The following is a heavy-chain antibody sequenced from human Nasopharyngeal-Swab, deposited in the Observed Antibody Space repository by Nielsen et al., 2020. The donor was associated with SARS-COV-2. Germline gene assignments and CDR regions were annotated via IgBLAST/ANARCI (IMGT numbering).Heavy chain of an antibody. CDR1: GFNFSRYG. Sequence: GESLKISCAASGFNFSRYGLTWVRQAPGKGLEWVSSISGSTSHMYYADSVKGRFTISRDNAKNSLFLQMDNLGADDTSFYYCARTAPFCGGDCYSEYFQYWGQGTLVTVSS. D-gene: IGHD2-21*02. V-gene: IGHV3-21*01. CDR3: ARTAPFCGGDCYSEYFQY. J-gene: IGHJ1*01. CDR2: ISGSTSHM.